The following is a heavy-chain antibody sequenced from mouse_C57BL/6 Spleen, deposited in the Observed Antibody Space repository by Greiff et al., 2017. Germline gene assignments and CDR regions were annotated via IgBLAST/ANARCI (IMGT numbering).Heavy chain of an antibody. CDR3: ARDYSNFDY. CDR1: GYTFTSYW. Sequence: QVQLQQPGAELVKPGASVKMSCKASGYTFTSYWITWVKQRPGQGLAWVGDIYPGSGSTNYNEKFKSKATLTIDTSSSTAYMQLRSLTSEDSAVYYYARDYSNFDYWGQGTTLTVSS. D-gene: IGHD2-5*01. V-gene: IGHV1-55*01. J-gene: IGHJ2*01. CDR2: IYPGSGST.